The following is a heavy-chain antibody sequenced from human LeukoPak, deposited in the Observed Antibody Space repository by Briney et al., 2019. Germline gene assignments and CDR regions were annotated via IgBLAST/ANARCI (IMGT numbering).Heavy chain of an antibody. CDR3: ARGRYSSGFDY. Sequence: GGSLRLSCAASGFTVSSIYMSWIRQAPGKGLEWVSYISSSSSYTSYADSVKGRFTISRDNAKNSLYLQMNSLRAEDTAVYYCARGRYSSGFDYWGQGTLVTVSS. J-gene: IGHJ4*02. CDR2: ISSSSSYT. CDR1: GFTVSSIY. V-gene: IGHV3-11*05. D-gene: IGHD6-19*01.